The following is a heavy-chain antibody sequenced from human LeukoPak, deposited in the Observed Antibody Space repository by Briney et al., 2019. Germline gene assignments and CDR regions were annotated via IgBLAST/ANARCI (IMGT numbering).Heavy chain of an antibody. CDR2: ISYDGSNK. V-gene: IGHV3-30*01. D-gene: IGHD1-14*01. J-gene: IGHJ4*02. Sequence: PGGSLRLSCAASGFTFSSYAMHWVRQAPGKGLEWVAVISYDGSNKYYADSVKGRFTISRDNSKNTLYLQMNSLRAEDTAVYYGARETAGGYFDYWGQGTLVTVSS. CDR3: ARETAGGYFDY. CDR1: GFTFSSYA.